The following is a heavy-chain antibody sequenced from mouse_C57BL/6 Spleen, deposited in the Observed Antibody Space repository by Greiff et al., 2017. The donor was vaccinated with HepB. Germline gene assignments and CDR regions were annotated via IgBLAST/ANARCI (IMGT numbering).Heavy chain of an antibody. Sequence: EVQLQESGPVLVKPGASVKMSCKASGYTFTDYYMNWVKQSHGKSLEWIGVINPYNGGTSYNQKFKGKATLTVDKSSSTAYMELNSLTSEDSAVYDWARVYGSSTCGYWGQGTLVTVSA. CDR3: ARVYGSSTCGY. V-gene: IGHV1-19*01. D-gene: IGHD1-1*01. J-gene: IGHJ3*02. CDR1: GYTFTDYY. CDR2: INPYNGGT.